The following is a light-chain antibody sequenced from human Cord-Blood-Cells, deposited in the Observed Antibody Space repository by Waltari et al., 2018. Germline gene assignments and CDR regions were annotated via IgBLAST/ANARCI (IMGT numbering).Light chain of an antibody. V-gene: IGKV1-39*01. Sequence: DIQMTQSPSSLSASVGERVTITCRASQSISSYLNWYQQKPRKAPKLLIYAASSLQSGVPSRFSGSGSGTDFTLTISSLQPEDFATYYCQQSYSTPFTFGPGTKVDIK. CDR1: QSISSY. J-gene: IGKJ3*01. CDR2: AAS. CDR3: QQSYSTPFT.